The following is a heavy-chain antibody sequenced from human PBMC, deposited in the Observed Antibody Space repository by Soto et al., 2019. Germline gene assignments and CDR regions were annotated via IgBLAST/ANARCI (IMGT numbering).Heavy chain of an antibody. V-gene: IGHV3-23*05. J-gene: IGHJ4*02. CDR2: IYGSGRGI. CDR3: AKDAVYNDGLWLMDH. CDR1: GLPHSSFA. D-gene: IGHD2-21*01. Sequence: VVSLRLSCTASGLPHSSFAMMWVRQAPGKGLECVSGIYGSGRGIEYADSVKGRFTISRDNSKNTVYLQMTDLRADDTAVYYCAKDAVYNDGLWLMDHWGQGTQVTVSS.